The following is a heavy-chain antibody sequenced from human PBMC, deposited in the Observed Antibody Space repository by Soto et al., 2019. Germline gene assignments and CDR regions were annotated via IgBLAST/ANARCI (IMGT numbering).Heavy chain of an antibody. V-gene: IGHV3-30-3*01. D-gene: IGHD1-26*01. CDR3: TREGHSGSYLNDAFDV. CDR2: ISYDGSNK. J-gene: IGHJ3*01. Sequence: ESGGGVVQPGRSLRLSCAASGFTFSSKAMHWVRQAPGKGLEWVAVISYDGSNKYYADSVKGRFTISRDNSKNTLYLQMNSLRVEDTSVYYCTREGHSGSYLNDAFDVWGQGTMVTVSS. CDR1: GFTFSSKA.